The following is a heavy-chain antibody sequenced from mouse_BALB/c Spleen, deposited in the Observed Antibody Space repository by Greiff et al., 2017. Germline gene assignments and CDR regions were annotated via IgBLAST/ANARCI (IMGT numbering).Heavy chain of an antibody. CDR2: IWSDGST. Sequence: VKLMESGPDLVAPSQSLSITCTVSGFSLTSYGVHWVRQPPGKGLEWLVVIWSDGSTTYNSALKSRLSISKDNSKSQVFLKMNSLQTDDTAMYYCARHYYYGSSYYFDYWGQGTTLTVSS. CDR1: GFSLTSYG. CDR3: ARHYYYGSSYYFDY. D-gene: IGHD1-1*01. J-gene: IGHJ2*01. V-gene: IGHV2-6-2*01.